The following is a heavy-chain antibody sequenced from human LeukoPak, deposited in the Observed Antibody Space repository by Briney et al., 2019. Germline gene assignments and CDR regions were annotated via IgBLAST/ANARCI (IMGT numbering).Heavy chain of an antibody. CDR3: ARTHDSSGYYFDY. J-gene: IGHJ4*02. V-gene: IGHV4-34*01. Sequence: SETLSLTCAVYGGSFSGYYWSWIRQPPGKGLEWIGEINHSGSTNYYPSLKSRVTISVDTSKNQFSLKLSSVTAADTAVYYCARTHDSSGYYFDYWGQGTLVTVSS. CDR1: GGSFSGYY. CDR2: INHSGST. D-gene: IGHD3-22*01.